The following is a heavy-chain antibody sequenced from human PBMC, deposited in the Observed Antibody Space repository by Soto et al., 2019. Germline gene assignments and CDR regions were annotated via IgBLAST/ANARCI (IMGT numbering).Heavy chain of an antibody. J-gene: IGHJ5*02. CDR2: ISYDGSNK. V-gene: IGHV3-30*18. CDR3: AKATEQWLALWGPWFDP. CDR1: GFTFSSYG. D-gene: IGHD6-19*01. Sequence: PGGSLRLSCAASGFTFSSYGMHWVRQAPGKGLEWVAVISYDGSNKYYADSVKGRFTISRDNSKNTLYLQMNSLRAEDTAVYYCAKATEQWLALWGPWFDPWGQGTLVAVSS.